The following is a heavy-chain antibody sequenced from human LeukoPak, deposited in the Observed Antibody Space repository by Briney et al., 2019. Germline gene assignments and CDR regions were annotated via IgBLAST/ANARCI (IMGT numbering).Heavy chain of an antibody. CDR2: IIPIFGTA. CDR1: GGTFSSYA. J-gene: IGHJ4*02. D-gene: IGHD3-3*01. CDR3: AREKSLGDFWSGYSEY. V-gene: IGHV1-69*01. Sequence: GASVKVSCKASGGTFSSYAINWVRQAPGQGLEWMGGIIPIFGTANYAQKFQGRVTITADESTSTAYMELSSLRSEDTAVYYCAREKSLGDFWSGYSEYWGQGTLVTVSS.